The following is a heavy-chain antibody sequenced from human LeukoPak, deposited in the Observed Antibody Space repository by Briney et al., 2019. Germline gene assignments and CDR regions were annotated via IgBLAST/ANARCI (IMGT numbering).Heavy chain of an antibody. CDR1: GFTFRDYY. CDR2: ISLTGSTI. D-gene: IGHD4-17*01. CDR3: ARGEDWTLIEGLATVTHFDY. Sequence: PGGSLRLSCAASGFTFRDYYMGWIRQAPGKGLELVSYISLTGSTISYADSLKGRFTISRDNAKNSLYLQMNSLRAEDTALYYCARGEDWTLIEGLATVTHFDYWGPGTLVTVSS. V-gene: IGHV3-11*04. J-gene: IGHJ4*02.